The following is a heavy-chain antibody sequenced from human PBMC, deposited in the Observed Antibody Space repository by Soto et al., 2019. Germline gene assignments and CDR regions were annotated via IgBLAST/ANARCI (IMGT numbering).Heavy chain of an antibody. CDR2: ISSDGRDE. D-gene: IGHD1-26*01. V-gene: IGHV3-30*03. J-gene: IGHJ4*01. Sequence: GGSLRLSCSVSGFTFSDYGMHWVRQAPGEGLQWVAVISSDGRDEQYADSVKGRFTVSRDNSKSTFYLQMNSLSPEDTAVYSCARQEAGSYFDFWGHGTLVTVSS. CDR3: ARQEAGSYFDF. CDR1: GFTFSDYG.